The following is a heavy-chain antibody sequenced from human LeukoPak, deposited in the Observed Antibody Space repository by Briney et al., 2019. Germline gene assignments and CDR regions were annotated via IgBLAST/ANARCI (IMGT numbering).Heavy chain of an antibody. CDR2: IKSKTDGGTT. Sequence: GGSLRLSCAASGFTFSSYAMSWVRQAPGKGLEWVGRIKSKTDGGTTDYAAPVKGRFTISRDDSKNTLYLQMNSLKTEDTAVYYCTTDAETPWVTMIVAWGQGTLVTVSS. D-gene: IGHD3-22*01. CDR1: GFTFSSYA. V-gene: IGHV3-15*01. J-gene: IGHJ5*02. CDR3: TTDAETPWVTMIVA.